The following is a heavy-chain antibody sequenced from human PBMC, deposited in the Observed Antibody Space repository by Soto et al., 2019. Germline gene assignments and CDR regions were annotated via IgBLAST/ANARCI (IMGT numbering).Heavy chain of an antibody. J-gene: IGHJ6*02. Sequence: SETLSLTCTVSGGSISSSSYYWGWIRQPPGKGLEWIGSIYYSGSTYYNPSLKSRVTISVDTSKNQFSLKLSSVTAADTAVYYCARHATVRGAPRLYYYYGMDVWGQGTTVTVSS. CDR2: IYYSGST. CDR3: ARHATVRGAPRLYYYYGMDV. CDR1: GGSISSSSYY. V-gene: IGHV4-39*01. D-gene: IGHD3-16*01.